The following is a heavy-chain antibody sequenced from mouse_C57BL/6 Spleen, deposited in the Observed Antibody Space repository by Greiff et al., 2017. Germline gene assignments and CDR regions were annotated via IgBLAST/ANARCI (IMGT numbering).Heavy chain of an antibody. CDR1: GYAFSSSW. D-gene: IGHD1-1*01. V-gene: IGHV1-82*01. CDR3: AREGITTVVAHYAMDY. J-gene: IGHJ4*01. Sequence: VQLQQSGPELVKPGASVKISCKASGYAFSSSWMNWVKQRPGKGLEWIGRIYPGDGDTNYNGKFKGKATLTADKSSSTAYMQLSSLTSEDSAVYVCAREGITTVVAHYAMDYWGQGTSVTVSS. CDR2: IYPGDGDT.